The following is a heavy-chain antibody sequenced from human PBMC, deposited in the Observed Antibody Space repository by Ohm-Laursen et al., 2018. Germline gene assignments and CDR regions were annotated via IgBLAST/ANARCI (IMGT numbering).Heavy chain of an antibody. CDR1: EVTFSSYW. CDR3: VRGLADGVHLN. Sequence: SLRLSCAASEVTFSSYWMSWVRQAPGKGLEWVANIKQDGTEKRYVGSVMGRFTISRDNSKNSLYLQMNSLRAEDRGVYYCVRGLADGVHLNWGQGTLVAVSS. D-gene: IGHD4-17*01. V-gene: IGHV3-7*01. J-gene: IGHJ4*02. CDR2: IKQDGTEK.